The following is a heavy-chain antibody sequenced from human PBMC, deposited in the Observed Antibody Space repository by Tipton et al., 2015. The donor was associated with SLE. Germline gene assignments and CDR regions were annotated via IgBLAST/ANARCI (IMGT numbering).Heavy chain of an antibody. Sequence: TLSLTCTVSGGSMRSGEFYWSWLRQHPRKGLEWIGYIHDSGATFYNPSPRSRSSTSLDTSQNQFSLRLTSVTAADPAVYYCARHLGASFDFWGQGILVTVSS. V-gene: IGHV4-31*03. CDR3: ARHLGASFDF. CDR1: GGSMRSGEFY. J-gene: IGHJ4*02. CDR2: IHDSGAT.